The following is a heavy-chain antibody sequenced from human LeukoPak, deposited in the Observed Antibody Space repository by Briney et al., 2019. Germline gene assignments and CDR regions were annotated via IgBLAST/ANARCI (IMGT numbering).Heavy chain of an antibody. CDR2: ISTSGGST. D-gene: IGHD7-27*01. CDR1: GFTFSGHA. V-gene: IGHV3-23*01. CDR3: AKDRPGEAWFDY. Sequence: GGSLTLSCAASGFTFSGHAMSWVRQAPGKGLEWVSGISTSGGSTYYGNSVKARFAISRDNSKNMVYLQMNSLRAEDTAVYYCAKDRPGEAWFDYWGQGTLVTVSS. J-gene: IGHJ4*02.